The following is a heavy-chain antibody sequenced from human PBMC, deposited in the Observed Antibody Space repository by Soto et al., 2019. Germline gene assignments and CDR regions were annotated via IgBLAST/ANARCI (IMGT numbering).Heavy chain of an antibody. J-gene: IGHJ4*02. CDR2: ISGSGGST. CDR3: AKWGVLRFLEWLLPTEYYFDY. D-gene: IGHD3-3*01. Sequence: EVQLLESGGGLVQPGGSLRLSCAASGFTFSSYAMSWVRQAPGKGLEWVSAISGSGGSTYYADSVKGRFTISRDNSKNTLYLQMNSLRAEDTAVYYCAKWGVLRFLEWLLPTEYYFDYWGQGTLVTVSS. CDR1: GFTFSSYA. V-gene: IGHV3-23*01.